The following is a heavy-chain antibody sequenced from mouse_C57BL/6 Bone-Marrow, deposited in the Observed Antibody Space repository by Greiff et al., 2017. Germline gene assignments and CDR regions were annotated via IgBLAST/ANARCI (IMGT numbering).Heavy chain of an antibody. Sequence: QVQLQQSGPELVKPGASVKISCKASGYAFSSSWMNWVKQRPGKGLEWIGRIYPGDGDTNYNGKFKGKATLTADKSSSTAYMQLSSLTSEDSAVYFCARSIYYEYDRDYWGQGTSVTVSS. V-gene: IGHV1-82*01. CDR2: IYPGDGDT. CDR3: ARSIYYEYDRDY. J-gene: IGHJ4*01. CDR1: GYAFSSSW. D-gene: IGHD2-4*01.